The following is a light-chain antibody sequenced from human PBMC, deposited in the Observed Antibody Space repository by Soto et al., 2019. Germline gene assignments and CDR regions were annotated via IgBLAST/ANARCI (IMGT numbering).Light chain of an antibody. V-gene: IGKV3-11*01. J-gene: IGKJ1*01. CDR2: DAS. Sequence: EIVLTQSPATLSLPPGERATLSCRASQSISSYLAWYQQKPGQAPRLLIYDASNRATGIPARFSGSGSGTEFTLTISSLQSEDFAVYYCQQYNNWPRTFGQGTKVDIK. CDR3: QQYNNWPRT. CDR1: QSISSY.